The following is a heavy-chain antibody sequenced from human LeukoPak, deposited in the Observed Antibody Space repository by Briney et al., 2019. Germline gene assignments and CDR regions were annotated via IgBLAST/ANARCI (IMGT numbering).Heavy chain of an antibody. J-gene: IGHJ5*02. CDR1: GYTFTGYY. Sequence: ASVSVSCKASGYTFTGYYMHWVLQATGQGLEWMGWMNPNSGNTGYAQKFQGRVTITRNTSISTAYMELSSLRSEDTAVYYCARAPRLLWFGELFHNWFDPWGQGTLVTVSS. CDR3: ARAPRLLWFGELFHNWFDP. CDR2: MNPNSGNT. V-gene: IGHV1-8*03. D-gene: IGHD3-10*01.